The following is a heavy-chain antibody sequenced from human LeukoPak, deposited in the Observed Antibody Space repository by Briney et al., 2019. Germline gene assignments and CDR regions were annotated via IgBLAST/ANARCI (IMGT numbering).Heavy chain of an antibody. J-gene: IGHJ4*02. V-gene: IGHV3-NL1*01. CDR2: ISGSGGST. Sequence: GGSLRLSCAASGFTFSSYGMHWVRQAPGKGLEWVSLISGSGGSTNHADSVKGRFTISRDNSKNTLYLQMNSLRAEDTAVYYCATAEVGAFDYWGQGTLVTVSS. D-gene: IGHD1-26*01. CDR3: ATAEVGAFDY. CDR1: GFTFSSYG.